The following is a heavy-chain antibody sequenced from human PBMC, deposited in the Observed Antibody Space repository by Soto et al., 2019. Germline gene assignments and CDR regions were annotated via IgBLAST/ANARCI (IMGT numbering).Heavy chain of an antibody. CDR2: IKGDGAHT. Sequence: EVQLVESGGGLVQPGGSLRLSCAASGFTFSSYWIHWVRQGPGKGLVWVSRIKGDGAHTNYADSAKGRFTVSRYNAKNTVYLQMNSLTAEDTALYYCVRGVPGYYAMDVWGQGTTVTVSS. D-gene: IGHD3-16*01. CDR3: VRGVPGYYAMDV. J-gene: IGHJ6*02. V-gene: IGHV3-74*01. CDR1: GFTFSSYW.